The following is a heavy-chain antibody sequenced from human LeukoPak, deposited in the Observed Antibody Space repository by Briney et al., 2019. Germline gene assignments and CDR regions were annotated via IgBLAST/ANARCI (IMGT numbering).Heavy chain of an antibody. J-gene: IGHJ4*02. CDR3: ARDPPLGSCSTISCPHLDY. CDR1: GFTFSRYS. Sequence: GGSLRLPCAASGFTFSRYSMNWVRQAPGKGLEWVSSISSSSSFIYYADSVKGRFTISRDNAKNSLYLQMNSLRAEDTAVYYCARDPPLGSCSTISCPHLDYWGQGTLVTVSS. V-gene: IGHV3-21*01. CDR2: ISSSSSFI. D-gene: IGHD2-2*01.